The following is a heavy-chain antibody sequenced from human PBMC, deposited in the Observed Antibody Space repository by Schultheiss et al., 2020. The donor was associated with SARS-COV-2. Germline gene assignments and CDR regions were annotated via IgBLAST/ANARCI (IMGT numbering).Heavy chain of an antibody. CDR2: IWYDGSNK. D-gene: IGHD2-2*01. Sequence: GGSLRLSCAASGFTFSSYGMHWVRQAPGKGLEWVAVIWYDGSNKYYADSVKGRFTISRDNAKNTLYLQMNRLRAEDTAVYYCARDNRDPVGYCSSTSCPKDAFDIWGQGTMVTVSS. CDR1: GFTFSSYG. CDR3: ARDNRDPVGYCSSTSCPKDAFDI. J-gene: IGHJ3*02. V-gene: IGHV3-33*01.